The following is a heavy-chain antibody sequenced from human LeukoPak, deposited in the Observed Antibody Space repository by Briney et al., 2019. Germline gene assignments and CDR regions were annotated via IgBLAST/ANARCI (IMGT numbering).Heavy chain of an antibody. J-gene: IGHJ4*02. CDR1: GCSISSSSYY. V-gene: IGHV4-39*07. CDR3: ASYSGSYDY. Sequence: PSETLSLTCTVSGCSISSSSYYWGWSRQPPGKGLEWIGSIYYSGSTYYNPSLKSRVTISVDTSKNQFSLKLSSVTAADTAVYYCASYSGSYDYWGQGTLVTVSS. CDR2: IYYSGST. D-gene: IGHD1-26*01.